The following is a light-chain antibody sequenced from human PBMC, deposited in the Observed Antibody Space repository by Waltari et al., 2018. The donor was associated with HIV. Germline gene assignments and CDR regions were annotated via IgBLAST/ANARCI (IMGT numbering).Light chain of an antibody. CDR2: RNN. Sequence: QSVLTQSPSASGTPGQRVTISCSGSSSNIGSNYVSWFQQLPVTAPKLLLYRNNQRPSGVPDRFSGSKSGTSASLAISGLRSEDEAHYYCATWTDSLSGVVFGGGTKLRVL. V-gene: IGLV1-47*01. CDR3: ATWTDSLSGVV. CDR1: SSNIGSNY. J-gene: IGLJ2*01.